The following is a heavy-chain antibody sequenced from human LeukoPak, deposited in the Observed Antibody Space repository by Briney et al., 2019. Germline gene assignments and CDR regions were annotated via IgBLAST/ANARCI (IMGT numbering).Heavy chain of an antibody. V-gene: IGHV3-7*01. CDR3: ARFYDSSGSHFDY. CDR1: GFTFSSHW. D-gene: IGHD3-22*01. CDR2: IKQDGSEK. J-gene: IGHJ4*02. Sequence: PGESLTLSCAASGFTFSSHWMSWVRQAPGKGLEWVANIKQDGSEKYYVDSVKGRFTISRDNAKKSLYLQMNSLRAEDTAVYYCARFYDSSGSHFDYWGQGTLVTVSS.